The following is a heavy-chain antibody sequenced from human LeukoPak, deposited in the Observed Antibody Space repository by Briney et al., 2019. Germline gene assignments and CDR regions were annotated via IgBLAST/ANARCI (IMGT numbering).Heavy chain of an antibody. J-gene: IGHJ3*02. D-gene: IGHD7-27*01. CDR3: ARDYGDVGAFDI. V-gene: IGHV3-7*01. Sequence: GGSLRLSCTAASGFTFSHLWMSWVRQAPGKGLEWVANIKQDGSEKYYVDSVKGRFTVSRDNAKNSLYLQVNSLRAEDTAVYYCARDYGDVGAFDIWSQGTMVTVSS. CDR1: GFTFSHLW. CDR2: IKQDGSEK.